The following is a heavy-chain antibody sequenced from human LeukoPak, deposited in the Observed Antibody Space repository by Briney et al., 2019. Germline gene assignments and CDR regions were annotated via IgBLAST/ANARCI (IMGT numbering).Heavy chain of an antibody. CDR2: INAGNGNT. V-gene: IGHV1-3*01. J-gene: IGHJ5*02. D-gene: IGHD3-22*01. CDR1: GYTFTSYA. CDR3: ARDWHYYDSSGA. Sequence: GASVKVSCKASGYTFTSYAMHWVRQAPGQRLEWMGWINAGNGNTKYSQKFQGRVTITRDTSASTAYMELSSLRSEDTAVYYCARDWHYYDSSGAWGQGTLVTVSS.